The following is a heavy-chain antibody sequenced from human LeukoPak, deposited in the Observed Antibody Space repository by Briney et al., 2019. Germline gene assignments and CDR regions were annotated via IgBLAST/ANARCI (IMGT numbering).Heavy chain of an antibody. V-gene: IGHV1-69*02. CDR1: GYTFTGYY. CDR3: ASGEDGDSAPYFDY. Sequence: GASVKVSCKASGYTFTGYYMHWVRQAPGQGLEWMGRIIPILGIANYAQKFQGRVTITADKSTSTAYMELSSLRSEDTAVYYCASGEDGDSAPYFDYWGQGTLVTVSS. D-gene: IGHD4-17*01. J-gene: IGHJ4*02. CDR2: IIPILGIA.